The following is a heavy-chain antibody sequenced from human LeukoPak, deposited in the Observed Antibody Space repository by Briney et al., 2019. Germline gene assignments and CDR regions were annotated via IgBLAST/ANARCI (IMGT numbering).Heavy chain of an antibody. CDR3: ARGGWSLDN. CDR2: IYYNGNT. V-gene: IGHV4-59*01. CDR1: SFSICSFY. J-gene: IGHJ4*02. D-gene: IGHD6-19*01. Sequence: SETLSLTCTVSSFSICSFYWTWIRQPPGKGREWIGYIYYNGNTNYNPSLKSLVTISVDTSKKQFSLKLSSVTAADTAVYHCARGGWSLDNWGQGTLVTVSS.